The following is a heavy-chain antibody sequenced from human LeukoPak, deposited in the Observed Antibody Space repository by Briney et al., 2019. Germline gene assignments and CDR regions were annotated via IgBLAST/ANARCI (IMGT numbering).Heavy chain of an antibody. CDR2: IYYSGST. D-gene: IGHD2-2*01. Sequence: SETLSLTCTVSGGSVSSGSYYWSWIRQPPGKGLEWIGYIYYSGSTNYNPSLKSRVTISVDTSKNQFSLKLSSATAADTAVYYCASYCSSTSCQRFDYWGQGTLVTVSS. CDR3: ASYCSSTSCQRFDY. V-gene: IGHV4-61*01. CDR1: GGSVSSGSYY. J-gene: IGHJ4*02.